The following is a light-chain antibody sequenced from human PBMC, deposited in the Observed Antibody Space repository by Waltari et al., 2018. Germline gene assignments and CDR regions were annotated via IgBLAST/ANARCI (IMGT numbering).Light chain of an antibody. CDR1: GSIRSSY. V-gene: IGKV3-20*01. J-gene: IGKJ3*01. CDR2: GAS. Sequence: EIVLTQSPGTLSLSPGERATLSCRASGSIRSSYLAWYQQRPGQAPRLLIYGASSRATGVPDRFSGTGSGTDFTLTISRLEPEDFAVYFCQQYGASPLFTFGPGTKVDIK. CDR3: QQYGASPLFT.